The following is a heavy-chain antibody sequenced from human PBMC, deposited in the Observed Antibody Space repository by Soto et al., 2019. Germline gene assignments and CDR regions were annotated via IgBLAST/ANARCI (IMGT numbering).Heavy chain of an antibody. D-gene: IGHD2-15*01. CDR1: GFTFSSSA. CDR3: ATSVVVVAGVRAPYYFDY. J-gene: IGHJ4*02. V-gene: IGHV1-58*01. Sequence: SVKVSCKASGFTFSSSAVQWVRQARGQRLEWIGKIVVGSGNTNYAQKLQGRVTMTTDTSTSTAYMELRSLRSDDTAVYYCATSVVVVAGVRAPYYFDYWGQGTLVTVSS. CDR2: IVVGSGNT.